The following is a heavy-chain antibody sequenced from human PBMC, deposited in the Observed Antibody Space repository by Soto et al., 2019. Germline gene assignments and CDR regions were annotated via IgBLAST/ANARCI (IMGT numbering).Heavy chain of an antibody. J-gene: IGHJ6*03. V-gene: IGHV3-23*01. CDR1: RSSFSSYA. CDR2: SSRSGGRS. D-gene: IGHD2-15*01. CDR3: TTSPSGTWPGGYYHIMGV. Sequence: LLEAGGGLVHPGGSPRLSCSASRSSFSSYAINWVRRLPGKGLGWVSSSSRSGGRSDYEDSVRGRFTVSRDNQESMMYLPMNNLRVEDTAEYYCTTSPSGTWPGGYYHIMGVWGKGTTVIVSS.